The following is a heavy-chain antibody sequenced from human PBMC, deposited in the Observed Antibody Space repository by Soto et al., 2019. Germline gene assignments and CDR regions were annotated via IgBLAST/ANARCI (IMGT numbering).Heavy chain of an antibody. J-gene: IGHJ4*01. CDR1: GGSVSSGDFY. CDR3: ARVFAASPVAAWRADYY. V-gene: IGHV4-61*08. Sequence: QVQLQESGPGLVKPSETLSLTCTVFGGSVSSGDFYWSWIRQPPRKGLEWIGYIFNTGSTNYTPSLESRAAISIDTSKNQFSLKLTSVTAADTAVYYCARVFAASPVAAWRADYYWGHGTVVTVSS. CDR2: IFNTGST. D-gene: IGHD6-19*01.